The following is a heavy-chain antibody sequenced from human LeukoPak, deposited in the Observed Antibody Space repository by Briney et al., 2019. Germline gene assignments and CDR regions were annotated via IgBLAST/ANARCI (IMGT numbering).Heavy chain of an antibody. D-gene: IGHD2-2*01. V-gene: IGHV3-30*18. CDR1: GFTFSSYG. CDR2: ISYDGSNK. Sequence: GGSLRLSCAASGFTFSSYGMHWVRQAPGKGLEWVAVISYDGSNKYYADSVKGRFTISRDNSKNTLYLQMNSLRAGDTAVYYCAKDIKIYCSSTSCLDAFDIWGQGTMVTVSS. J-gene: IGHJ3*02. CDR3: AKDIKIYCSSTSCLDAFDI.